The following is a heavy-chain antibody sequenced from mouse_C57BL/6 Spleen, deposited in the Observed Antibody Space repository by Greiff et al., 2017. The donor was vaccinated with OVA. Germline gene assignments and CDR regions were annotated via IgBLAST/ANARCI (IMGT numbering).Heavy chain of an antibody. V-gene: IGHV1-69*01. J-gene: IGHJ2*01. CDR2: IDPSDSYT. CDR1: GYTFTSYW. Sequence: QVQLQQPGAELVMPGASVKLSCKASGYTFTSYWMHWVKQRPGQGLEWIGEIDPSDSYTNYNQKFKGKSTLTVDKSSSTADMRLSSLTSEDSAVYYCARGSPDYWGQGTTRTVSS. CDR3: ARGSPDY.